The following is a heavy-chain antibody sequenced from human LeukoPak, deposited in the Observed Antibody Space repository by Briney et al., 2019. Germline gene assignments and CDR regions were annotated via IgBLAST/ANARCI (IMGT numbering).Heavy chain of an antibody. V-gene: IGHV3-23*01. CDR1: GFTFSSYA. CDR3: AKSLYDFWSGYQAISDY. J-gene: IGHJ4*02. CDR2: ISGSGGST. D-gene: IGHD3-3*01. Sequence: GGSLRLSCAASGFTFSSYAMSWVRQAPGKGLEWVSAISGSGGSTYYADSVKGRFTISRDNSKNTLYLQMNSLRAEDTAVYYCAKSLYDFWSGYQAISDYWGQGTLVTVSS.